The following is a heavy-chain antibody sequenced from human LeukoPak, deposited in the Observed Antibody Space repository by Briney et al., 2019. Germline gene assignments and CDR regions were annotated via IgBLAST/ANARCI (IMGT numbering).Heavy chain of an antibody. CDR1: GFTFSNYA. Sequence: GGSLRLSCAASGFTFSNYAMNWVRQAPGKGLEWVSTFSGGGSTYYAASVKGRFTISRDNSKNTLFLQMNCLRAEDTALYYCAKDLSGFGELSNYYFDYWGQGALVTVSS. J-gene: IGHJ4*02. CDR2: FSGGGST. CDR3: AKDLSGFGELSNYYFDY. V-gene: IGHV3-23*01. D-gene: IGHD3-10*01.